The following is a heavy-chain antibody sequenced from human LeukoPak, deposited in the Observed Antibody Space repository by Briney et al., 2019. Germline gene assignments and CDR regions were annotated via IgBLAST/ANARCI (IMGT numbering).Heavy chain of an antibody. CDR2: IWSDGSNK. D-gene: IGHD1-26*01. CDR1: GFTFSSYG. J-gene: IGHJ4*02. V-gene: IGHV3-33*01. Sequence: PGRCLRLSCAASGFTFSSYGMHWVRRTPGKGLEWVAIIWSDGSNKYYADSVKGRFTISRDNSKNTLYLQMNSLRAEDTAVYYCARGSGSFSGGFDYWGQGTLVTVSS. CDR3: ARGSGSFSGGFDY.